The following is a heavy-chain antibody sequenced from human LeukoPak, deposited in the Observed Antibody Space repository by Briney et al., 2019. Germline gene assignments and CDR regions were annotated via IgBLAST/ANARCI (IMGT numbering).Heavy chain of an antibody. D-gene: IGHD1-7*01. J-gene: IGHJ4*02. CDR2: INHSGST. V-gene: IGHV4-34*01. Sequence: KSSETLSLTCAVYGGSFSGYYWSWIRQPPGKGLEWIGEINHSGSTNYNPSLKSRVTISVDTPKNQSSLQLNSVTREDTAVYNCGRDKNYAFDYWGQGTLVTVSS. CDR3: GRDKNYAFDY. CDR1: GGSFSGYY.